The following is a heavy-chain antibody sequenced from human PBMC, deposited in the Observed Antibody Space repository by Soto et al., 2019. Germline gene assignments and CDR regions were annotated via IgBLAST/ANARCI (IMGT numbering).Heavy chain of an antibody. Sequence: SETLSLTCAVYGGSFSGYYWGWIRQPPGKGLEWIGEINHSGSTNYNPSLKSRVTISVDTSKNQFSLKLSSVTAADTAVYYCARCSPRGALRFGALSPLAYSAQRTPVTVSA. V-gene: IGHV4-34*01. CDR2: INHSGST. CDR3: ARCSPRGALRFGALSPLAY. D-gene: IGHD3-16*02. CDR1: GGSFSGYY. J-gene: IGHJ4*02.